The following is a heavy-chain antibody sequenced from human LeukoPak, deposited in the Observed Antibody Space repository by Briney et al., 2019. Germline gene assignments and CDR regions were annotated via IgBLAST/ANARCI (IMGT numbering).Heavy chain of an antibody. CDR3: GRNTYYYDSSGYESVPPYY. Sequence: KPGGSLRLSCAASGFTFSSYSMNWVRQAPGQGLEWVSSISSSSSYIYYADSVKGRFTISRDNAKNSLYLQMNSLRAEDTAVYYCGRNTYYYDSSGYESVPPYYWGQGTLVTVSS. CDR1: GFTFSSYS. J-gene: IGHJ4*02. V-gene: IGHV3-21*01. CDR2: ISSSSSYI. D-gene: IGHD3-22*01.